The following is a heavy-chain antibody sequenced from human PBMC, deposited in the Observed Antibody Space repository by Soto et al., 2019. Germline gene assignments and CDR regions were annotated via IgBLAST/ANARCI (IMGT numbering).Heavy chain of an antibody. Sequence: QVQLQESGPGLVKPSGTLSLTCAVSGGSISSSNWWSWVRQPPGKGLEWIGEIYHSGSTNYNPSPKSRVTISWGKSKTRVSLELRSVTAADTAVYYWARDHGDYGVDCWGPGTLVTVSS. CDR1: GGSISSSNW. D-gene: IGHD4-17*01. CDR3: ARDHGDYGVDC. V-gene: IGHV4-4*02. J-gene: IGHJ4*02. CDR2: IYHSGST.